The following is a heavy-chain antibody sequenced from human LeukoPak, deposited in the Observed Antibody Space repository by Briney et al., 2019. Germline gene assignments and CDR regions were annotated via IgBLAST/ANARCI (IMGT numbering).Heavy chain of an antibody. CDR2: TYYRSKWYH. CDR3: ARAGDGYNPSYYFDY. CDR1: GDSVSSKSAA. Sequence: SQTLSLTCAISGDSVSSKSAAWNWIRQSPSRGLEWLGRTYYRSKWYHEYAVSVKSRITINPDTSKNQFSLQLNSVTPEDTAVYYCARAGDGYNPSYYFDYWGQGTLVTVSS. V-gene: IGHV6-1*01. D-gene: IGHD5-24*01. J-gene: IGHJ4*02.